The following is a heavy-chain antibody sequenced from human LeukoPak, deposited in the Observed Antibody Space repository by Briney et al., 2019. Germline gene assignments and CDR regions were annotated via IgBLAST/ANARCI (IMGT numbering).Heavy chain of an antibody. CDR1: GGSFSGYY. V-gene: IGHV4-34*01. J-gene: IGHJ4*02. CDR3: ARRRMVRYFDWLLSRDVYFDY. D-gene: IGHD3-9*01. CDR2: ISHSGST. Sequence: SETLSLTCAVYGGSFSGYYWSWLRQPPGKGLEWIGEISHSGSTNYNPSLKSRVTISVDTSKNQFSLKLSSVTAADTAVYYCARRRMVRYFDWLLSRDVYFDYWGQGTLVTVSS.